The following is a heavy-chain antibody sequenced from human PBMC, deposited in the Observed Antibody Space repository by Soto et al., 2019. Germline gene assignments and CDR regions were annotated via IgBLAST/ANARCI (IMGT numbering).Heavy chain of an antibody. CDR3: VKAGYTSGLL. D-gene: IGHD6-25*01. V-gene: IGHV3-23*01. CDR2: IDSDDGKT. J-gene: IGHJ4*02. CDR1: GFTFSSYA. Sequence: VQLLESGGGLIQPGGYLRLSRVASGFTFSSYAMNWVRQGPGTGLEWVAVIDSDDGKTYYANAVKGRFSISRDNSKNTLFLQMNSLRVEDTATYYCVKAGYTSGLLWGQGTLVTV.